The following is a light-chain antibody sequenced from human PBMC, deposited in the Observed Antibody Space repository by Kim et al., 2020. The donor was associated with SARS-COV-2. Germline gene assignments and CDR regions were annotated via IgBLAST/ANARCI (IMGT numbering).Light chain of an antibody. CDR2: AAS. CDR1: QDISSY. Sequence: ASTGDRVTITCRASQDISSYLAWYQQKPGKAPKPLIYAASTLQNVVPSRFSGSGSGTDFTLTISCLQSEDIATYYCQQYYSYPFTFGPGTKVDIK. J-gene: IGKJ3*01. V-gene: IGKV1-8*01. CDR3: QQYYSYPFT.